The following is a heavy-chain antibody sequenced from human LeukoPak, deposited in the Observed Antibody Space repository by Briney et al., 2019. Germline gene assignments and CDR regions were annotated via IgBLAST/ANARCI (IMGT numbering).Heavy chain of an antibody. V-gene: IGHV4-59*01. D-gene: IGHD4-17*01. CDR3: ARCLSDGDYYFYYYYGMDV. CDR2: IYYSGST. J-gene: IGHJ6*02. CDR1: GGSISSYY. Sequence: SETLSLTCTVSGGSISSYYWSWIRQPPGKGLEWIGYIYYSGSTNYNPSLKSRVTISVDTSKNQFSLKLSSVTAADMAVYYCARCLSDGDYYFYYYYGMDVWGQGTTVTVSS.